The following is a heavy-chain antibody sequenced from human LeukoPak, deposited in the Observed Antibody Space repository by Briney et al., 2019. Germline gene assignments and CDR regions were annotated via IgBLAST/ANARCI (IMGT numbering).Heavy chain of an antibody. V-gene: IGHV4-31*03. CDR1: GGSISSGGYS. D-gene: IGHD3-3*01. J-gene: IGHJ6*02. Sequence: SETLSLTCTVSGGSISSGGYSWSWIRQHPGKGLEWIGYIYYSGSTYYNPSLKSRVTISVDTSKNQFSLKLSSVTAADTAVYYCARGAFGDDVWGQGTTVTVSS. CDR2: IYYSGST. CDR3: ARGAFGDDV.